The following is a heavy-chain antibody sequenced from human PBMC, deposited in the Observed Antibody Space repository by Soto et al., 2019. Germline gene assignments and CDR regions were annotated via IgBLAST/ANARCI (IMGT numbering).Heavy chain of an antibody. CDR2: INAANGDS. J-gene: IGHJ2*01. V-gene: IGHV1-3*01. CDR1: GYSFTSYT. CDR3: ARGFCTGGSCYSGWYLDL. D-gene: IGHD2-15*01. Sequence: QVQLVQSGAEVKKPGASVKVSCKASGYSFTSYTLHWVRQAPGQRLEWMGWINAANGDSKHSQNLQGRVTITRDTSASTGDMELSSLRSEDTAVYYCARGFCTGGSCYSGWYLDLWGRGTLVAVSS.